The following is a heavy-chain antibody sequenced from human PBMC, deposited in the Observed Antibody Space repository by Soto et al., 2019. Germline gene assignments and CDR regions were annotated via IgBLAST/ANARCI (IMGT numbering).Heavy chain of an antibody. CDR3: ARGTYYCDSSGHYGY. J-gene: IGHJ4*02. Sequence: GGSLRLSCAASGFTFSSYSMNWVRQAPGKGLEWVSSISSSSSYIYYADSVKGRFTISRDNAKNSLYLQMNSLRAEDTAVYYCARGTYYCDSSGHYGYWGQGTLVTVSS. CDR1: GFTFSSYS. D-gene: IGHD3-22*01. V-gene: IGHV3-21*01. CDR2: ISSSSSYI.